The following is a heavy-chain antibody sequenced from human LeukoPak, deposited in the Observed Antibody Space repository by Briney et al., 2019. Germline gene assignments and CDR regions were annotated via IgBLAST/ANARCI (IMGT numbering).Heavy chain of an antibody. D-gene: IGHD2-2*01. V-gene: IGHV1-24*01. CDR3: ARDHCSSTSCSIFDY. CDR1: GYTLTELS. CDR2: FDPEDGET. J-gene: IGHJ4*02. Sequence: ASVKVSCKVSGYTLTELSMHWVRQAPGKGLEWMGGFDPEDGETIYAQKFQGRVTMTEDTSTDTAYMELSRLRSDDTAVYYCARDHCSSTSCSIFDYWGQGTLVTVSS.